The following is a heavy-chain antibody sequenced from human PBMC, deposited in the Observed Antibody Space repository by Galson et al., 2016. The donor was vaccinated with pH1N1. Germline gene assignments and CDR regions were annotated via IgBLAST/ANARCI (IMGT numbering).Heavy chain of an antibody. Sequence: SETLSLTCAVNGGPFSAFFWTWIRQPPGKGLEWIGETNHGGTSNYNPSLKSRVTISVDMSKNQFSLKLRSVTAADTAVYYCATRGDGNTGSTGDHWGQGILVAVSS. V-gene: IGHV4-34*01. D-gene: IGHD2-8*02. J-gene: IGHJ4*02. CDR3: ATRGDGNTGSTGDH. CDR2: TNHGGTS. CDR1: GGPFSAFF.